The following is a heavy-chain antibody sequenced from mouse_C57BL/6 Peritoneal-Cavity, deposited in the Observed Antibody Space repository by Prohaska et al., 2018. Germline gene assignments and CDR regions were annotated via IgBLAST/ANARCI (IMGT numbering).Heavy chain of an antibody. D-gene: IGHD1-1*01. CDR2: IFPGSGST. CDR3: ARGGYYGSSSFDY. Sequence: QVQLQQSGPELVKPGASVKISCKASGYTFTDYYINWVKQRPGQGLQWIGWIFPGSGSTYYNEKFKGKPTLTVDKSSSTAYMLLSSLTSEDSAVYFCARGGYYGSSSFDYWGQGTTLTVSS. V-gene: IGHV1-75*01. CDR1: GYTFTDYY. J-gene: IGHJ2*01.